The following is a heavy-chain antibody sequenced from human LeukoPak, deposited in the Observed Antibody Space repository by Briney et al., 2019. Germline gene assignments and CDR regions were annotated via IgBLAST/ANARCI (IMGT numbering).Heavy chain of an antibody. J-gene: IGHJ6*02. V-gene: IGHV3-30*03. CDR2: ISYEGGNN. D-gene: IGHD2-2*01. Sequence: PGGSLRLSCETSGFTFSGYGMHWVHQAPGKGLEWVALISYEGGNNYYADSVKGRFTISRDNSKNTVYLQMNSLRGEDTAVYYCARVWGEGYCSSTSCHHNNYYYYYGMDVWGQGTTVTVSS. CDR3: ARVWGEGYCSSTSCHHNNYYYYYGMDV. CDR1: GFTFSGYG.